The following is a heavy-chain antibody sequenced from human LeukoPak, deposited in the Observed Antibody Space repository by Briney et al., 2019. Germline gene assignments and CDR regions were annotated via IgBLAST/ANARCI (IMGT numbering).Heavy chain of an antibody. V-gene: IGHV4-34*01. Sequence: PSETLSLTCAVYGGSFSGYYWSWIRQPPRKGLEWIGEISHSGSTNYNPSLKSRVTISVDTSKNQFSLKLSSVTAADTAVYYCARVGTARPRVSPLLYWSQGTLVTVSS. J-gene: IGHJ4*02. CDR2: ISHSGST. CDR3: ARVGTARPRVSPLLY. CDR1: GGSFSGYY. D-gene: IGHD3-10*01.